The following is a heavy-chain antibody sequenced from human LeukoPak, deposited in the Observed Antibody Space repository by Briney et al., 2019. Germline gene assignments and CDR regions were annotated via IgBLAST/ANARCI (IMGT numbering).Heavy chain of an antibody. CDR1: GFPFDDYG. D-gene: IGHD6-19*01. J-gene: IGHJ4*02. CDR2: MNWNGGST. CDR3: ARGGELYSSGWYETDY. Sequence: GGSLRLSCAASGFPFDDYGMSWVRQAPGKGLEWVSGMNWNGGSTGYADSVKGRFTISRDNAKNSLYLQMNSLRAEDTALYYCARGGELYSSGWYETDYWGQGTLVTVSS. V-gene: IGHV3-20*04.